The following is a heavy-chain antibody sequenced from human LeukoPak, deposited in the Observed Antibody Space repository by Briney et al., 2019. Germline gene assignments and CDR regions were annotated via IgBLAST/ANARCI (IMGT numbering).Heavy chain of an antibody. CDR2: IKEDGSDK. Sequence: GGSLRLSCAASGFTFSTYWMNWVRQAPGKGLAWVASIKEDGSDKYYVDSEKGRFTVSRDNAKNSLYLQMNSLRAEDTAVYYCARGFWSGHSDTRFDYWGQGTLVTVSS. CDR1: GFTFSTYW. D-gene: IGHD3-3*01. CDR3: ARGFWSGHSDTRFDY. J-gene: IGHJ4*02. V-gene: IGHV3-7*04.